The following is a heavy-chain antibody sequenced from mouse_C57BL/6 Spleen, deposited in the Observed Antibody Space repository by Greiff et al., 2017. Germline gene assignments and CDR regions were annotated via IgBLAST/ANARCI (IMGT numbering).Heavy chain of an antibody. CDR2: IDPSDSYT. V-gene: IGHV1-69*01. Sequence: VQLQQPGAELVMPGASVKLSCKASGYTFTSYWMHWVKQRPGQGLEWIGEIDPSDSYTNYNQKFKGKSTLTVDKSSSTAYMQLSSLTSEDSAVYYCARRAHYYGSSYAYWGQGTLVTVSA. D-gene: IGHD1-1*01. CDR1: GYTFTSYW. J-gene: IGHJ3*01. CDR3: ARRAHYYGSSYAY.